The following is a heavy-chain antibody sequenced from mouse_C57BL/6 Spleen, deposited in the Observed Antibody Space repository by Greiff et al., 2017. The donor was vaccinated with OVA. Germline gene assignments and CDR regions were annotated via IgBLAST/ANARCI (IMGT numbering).Heavy chain of an antibody. CDR2: IWRGGST. CDR3: AKTGYYGSSYYYFDY. CDR1: GFSLTSYG. D-gene: IGHD1-1*01. Sequence: QVQLQQSGPGLVQPSQRLSITCTVSGFSLTSYGLHWVRQSPGKGLEWLGVIWRGGSTDYNAAFMSRLSITKDNSKSQVFFKMNSLQADDTAIYYCAKTGYYGSSYYYFDYWGQGTTLTVSS. J-gene: IGHJ2*01. V-gene: IGHV2-5*01.